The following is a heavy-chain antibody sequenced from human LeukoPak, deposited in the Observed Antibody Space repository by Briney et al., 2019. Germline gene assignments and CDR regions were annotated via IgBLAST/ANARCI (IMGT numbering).Heavy chain of an antibody. Sequence: GGSLRLSCAASGFTFSSYSMNWVRQAPGKGLEWVSSISSSSSYIYYADSVKGRFTISRDKAKNSLYLQMNSLRAEDTAIYYCVREGMVATFDYWGQGTLVTVSS. V-gene: IGHV3-21*01. CDR3: VREGMVATFDY. D-gene: IGHD5-12*01. CDR1: GFTFSSYS. J-gene: IGHJ4*02. CDR2: ISSSSSYI.